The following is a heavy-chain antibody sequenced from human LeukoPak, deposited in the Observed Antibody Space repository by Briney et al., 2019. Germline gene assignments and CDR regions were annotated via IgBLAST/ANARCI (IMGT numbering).Heavy chain of an antibody. V-gene: IGHV4-59*01. Sequence: SETLSLTCTVSGGSISSYYWSWIRQPPGKGLEWIGYIYYSGSTNYNPSLKSRVTISVDTSKNQFSLKLSSVTAADTAVYYCARDPKSRAKLGSRGSSFFDYWGQGTLVTVSS. CDR1: GGSISSYY. CDR3: ARDPKSRAKLGSRGSSFFDY. J-gene: IGHJ4*02. CDR2: IYYSGST. D-gene: IGHD1-26*01.